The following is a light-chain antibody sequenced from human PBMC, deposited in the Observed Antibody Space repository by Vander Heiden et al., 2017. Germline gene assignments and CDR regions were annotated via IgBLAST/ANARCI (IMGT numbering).Light chain of an antibody. V-gene: IGKV3-15*01. Sequence: EIVITQSPATLAVSPGERATLSCRASQSVSSNLAWYQQKPGQAPRLLIYGASTRATGIPARFSGSGPGTEFTLTISSLQSEDFAVYYCQQYNNWPPLTFGGGTKVEIK. CDR2: GAS. CDR3: QQYNNWPPLT. J-gene: IGKJ4*01. CDR1: QSVSSN.